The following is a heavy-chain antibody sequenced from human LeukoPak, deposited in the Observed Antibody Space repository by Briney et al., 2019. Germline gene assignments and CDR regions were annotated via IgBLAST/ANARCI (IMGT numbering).Heavy chain of an antibody. Sequence: PSETLSLTCTVSGGSISGHFWSWIQQPPGKGLEWIGFVSYSGDTNYSPSFNGRVTISLDTSKSQFSLNLNSVTAADTAVYFCARGGASSRYFGYWGQGTLVTVSS. CDR1: GGSISGHF. V-gene: IGHV4-59*11. CDR2: VSYSGDT. J-gene: IGHJ4*02. D-gene: IGHD1-26*01. CDR3: ARGGASSRYFGY.